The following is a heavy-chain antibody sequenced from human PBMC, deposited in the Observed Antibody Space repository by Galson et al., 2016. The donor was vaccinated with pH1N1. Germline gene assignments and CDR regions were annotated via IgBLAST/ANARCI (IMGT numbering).Heavy chain of an antibody. J-gene: IGHJ6*02. Sequence: QSGAEVKKPGESLKISCKGSGYIFSTFWIGWVRQMPGKGLEWMGIVYPGDSDTRYNPSFTGQVTISVDKSISTAYLQWSSLKASDSAIYFCARHQSSSDDYFFYNMDVWGQGTTVTVSS. CDR1: GYIFSTFW. CDR3: ARHQSSSDDYFFYNMDV. V-gene: IGHV5-51*01. D-gene: IGHD6-6*01. CDR2: VYPGDSDT.